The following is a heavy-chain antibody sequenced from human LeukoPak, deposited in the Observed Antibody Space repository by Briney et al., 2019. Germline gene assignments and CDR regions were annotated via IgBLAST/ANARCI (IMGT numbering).Heavy chain of an antibody. Sequence: GGSLRLSCAASGFTFSTYAMSWIRQAPGKGLEWVSAISSGGGNTDYADSVKGRFTISRDNSKNSLYLQMNSLRAEDTAVYYCARSSGRKVGGGYYFDYWGQGTLVTVSS. V-gene: IGHV3-23*01. J-gene: IGHJ4*02. CDR1: GFTFSTYA. CDR2: ISSGGGNT. D-gene: IGHD1-14*01. CDR3: ARSSGRKVGGGYYFDY.